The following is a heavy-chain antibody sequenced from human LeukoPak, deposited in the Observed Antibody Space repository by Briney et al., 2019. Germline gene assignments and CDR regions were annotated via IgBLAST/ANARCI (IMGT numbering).Heavy chain of an antibody. D-gene: IGHD6-19*01. CDR2: ISSSSSTI. J-gene: IGHJ5*02. CDR1: GFTFSSYS. CDR3: ARGRPTVASYNWFDP. V-gene: IGHV3-48*01. Sequence: GGSLRLSCAASGFTFSSYSMNWVRQAPGKGLEWVSYISSSSSTIYYADSVKGRFTISRDNAKNSLYLQMNSLRAEDTAVYYCARGRPTVASYNWFDPWGQGTLVTVSS.